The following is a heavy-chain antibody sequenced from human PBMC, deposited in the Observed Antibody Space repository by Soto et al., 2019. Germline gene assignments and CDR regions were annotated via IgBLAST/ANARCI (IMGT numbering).Heavy chain of an antibody. Sequence: GGSLRLSCAASGFTFDDYGMSWVRQAPGKGLEWVSGINWNGGSTGYADSVKGRFTISRDNAKNSLYLQMDSLRAEDTALYHCARDLNGDYFDYWGQGTLVTVSS. V-gene: IGHV3-20*01. J-gene: IGHJ4*02. CDR2: INWNGGST. CDR3: ARDLNGDYFDY. D-gene: IGHD3-16*01. CDR1: GFTFDDYG.